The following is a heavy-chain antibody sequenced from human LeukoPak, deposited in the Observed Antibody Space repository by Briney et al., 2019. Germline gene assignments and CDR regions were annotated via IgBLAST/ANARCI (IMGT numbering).Heavy chain of an antibody. V-gene: IGHV1-3*01. D-gene: IGHD6-19*01. J-gene: IGHJ4*02. CDR3: ARDLYSSGWYLAPTFDY. CDR2: INAGNGNT. CDR1: GYTFTSYA. Sequence: ASVKVSCKASGYTFTSYAMHWVRQAPGQRLEWMGWINAGNGNTKYSQKFQGRVTITRDTSASTAYMELCSLRSEDTAVYYCARDLYSSGWYLAPTFDYWGQGTLVTVSS.